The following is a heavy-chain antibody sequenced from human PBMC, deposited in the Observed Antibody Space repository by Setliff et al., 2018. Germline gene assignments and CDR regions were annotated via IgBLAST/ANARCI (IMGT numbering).Heavy chain of an antibody. CDR3: ARGDFDWLSDY. D-gene: IGHD3-9*01. J-gene: IGHJ4*02. CDR1: GFTFSSFW. CDR2: INQDGSEK. Sequence: GGSLRLSCAASGFTFSSFWMSWVRQSPGKGLEWVANINQDGSEKYYVDSVKGRFTISRDNAKNSLYLQMNSLRAEDTAVYYCARGDFDWLSDYWGQGSLVTVSS. V-gene: IGHV3-7*01.